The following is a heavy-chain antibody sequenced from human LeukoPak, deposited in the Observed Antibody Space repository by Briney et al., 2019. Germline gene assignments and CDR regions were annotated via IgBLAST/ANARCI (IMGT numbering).Heavy chain of an antibody. V-gene: IGHV1-2*02. CDR2: INPNSGGT. CDR1: GYTFTGYY. J-gene: IGHJ4*02. Sequence: ASVKVSCKASGYTFTGYYMHWVRQAPGQGLEWMGWINPNSGGTNYAQKFQGRVTMTRDTSISTAYMELSRLRSDDTAVYYCARRYCTNGVCYVLGYWGQGTLVTVSS. D-gene: IGHD2-8*01. CDR3: ARRYCTNGVCYVLGY.